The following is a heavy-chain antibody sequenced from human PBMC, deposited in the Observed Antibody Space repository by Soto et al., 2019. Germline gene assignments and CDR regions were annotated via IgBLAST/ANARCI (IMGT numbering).Heavy chain of an antibody. D-gene: IGHD3-3*01. CDR1: GFTFSNAW. J-gene: IGHJ5*02. V-gene: IGHV3-15*01. CDR2: IKSKTDGGTT. Sequence: GGSLRLSCAASGFTFSNAWMSWVRQAPGKGLEWVGRIKSKTDGGTTDYAAPVKGRFTISRDDSKNTLYLQMNSLKTEDTAVYYCTTVAGRVLRFLEWDNWFDPWGQGTLVTVSS. CDR3: TTVAGRVLRFLEWDNWFDP.